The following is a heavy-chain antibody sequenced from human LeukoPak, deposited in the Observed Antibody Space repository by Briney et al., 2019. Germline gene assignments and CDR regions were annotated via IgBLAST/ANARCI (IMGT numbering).Heavy chain of an antibody. D-gene: IGHD2-2*02. Sequence: GGSLRLSCAASGFTFDDYAMHWVRQAPVKGLEWVSGISWNSGSIGYADSVKGRFTISRDNAKNSLYLQMNSLRAEDTALYYCAKDQCSSTSCYTYNWFDPWGQGTLVTVSS. CDR3: AKDQCSSTSCYTYNWFDP. V-gene: IGHV3-9*01. CDR2: ISWNSGSI. CDR1: GFTFDDYA. J-gene: IGHJ5*02.